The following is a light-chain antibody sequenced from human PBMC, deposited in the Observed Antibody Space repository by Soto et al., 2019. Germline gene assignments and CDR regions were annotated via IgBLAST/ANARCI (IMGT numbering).Light chain of an antibody. CDR3: QQRSNWPT. V-gene: IGKV3-11*01. CDR2: DAS. CDR1: QSVSSY. Sequence: EMVLTHSPYTLSLSPVERAILSCSASQSVSSYLAWYQQKPGQAPRLLIYDASNRATGIPARFGGSGSGTDFTLTISSLEPEDFAVYYCQQRSNWPTFGQGTKVDIK. J-gene: IGKJ1*01.